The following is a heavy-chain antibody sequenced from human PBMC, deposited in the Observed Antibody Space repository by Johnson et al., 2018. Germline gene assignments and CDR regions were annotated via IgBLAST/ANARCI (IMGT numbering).Heavy chain of an antibody. CDR3: ARDSSSWYPEYFQH. D-gene: IGHD6-13*01. V-gene: IGHV3-30-3*01. J-gene: IGHJ1*01. Sequence: QVQLVQSGGGVVQPGRSLRLSCAASGFTFSTYAMHWVRQAPGKGLEWVAVISFDGSNKYYADSVKGRFTISRDNSRNTLYLEMNSLRAEDTAVYYRARDSSSWYPEYFQHWGQGTLITVSS. CDR2: ISFDGSNK. CDR1: GFTFSTYA.